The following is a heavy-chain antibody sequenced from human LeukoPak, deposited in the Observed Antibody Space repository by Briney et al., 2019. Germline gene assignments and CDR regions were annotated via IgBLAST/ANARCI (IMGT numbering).Heavy chain of an antibody. CDR2: MSSSGSTI. J-gene: IGHJ3*02. V-gene: IGHV3-48*03. D-gene: IGHD3-22*01. CDR1: GFTFSSYE. CDR3: ARAGYYDSSGTLGAFDI. Sequence: VGSLRLSCAASGFTFSSYEMNWVRQAPGKGLEWVSYMSSSGSTIYYADSVKGRFTISRDNAKNSLYLQVNSLRAEDTAVYYCARAGYYDSSGTLGAFDIWGQGTMVTVSS.